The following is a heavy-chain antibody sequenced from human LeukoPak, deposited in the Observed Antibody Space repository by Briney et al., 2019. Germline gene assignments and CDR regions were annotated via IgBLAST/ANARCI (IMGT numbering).Heavy chain of an antibody. CDR3: ARGGYYYDSSGYNWFDP. J-gene: IGHJ5*02. Sequence: ASVKVSCKASGYTFTGYYMHWVRQAPGQGLEWMGWINPNSGGTNYAQKFQGGVTMTRDTSISTAYMELSSLRSEDTAVYYCARGGYYYDSSGYNWFDPWGQGTLVTVSS. V-gene: IGHV1-2*02. CDR1: GYTFTGYY. CDR2: INPNSGGT. D-gene: IGHD3-22*01.